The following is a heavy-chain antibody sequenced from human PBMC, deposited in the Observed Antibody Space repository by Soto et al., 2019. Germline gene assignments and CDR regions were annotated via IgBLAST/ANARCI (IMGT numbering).Heavy chain of an antibody. CDR1: GGSISSDDYY. CDR3: AREAGWGLPVDYYGMDV. CDR2: IYYSGST. Sequence: SETLSLTCTVSGGSISSDDYYWSWIRQPPGKGLEWIGYIYYSGSTYYNPSLKSRVTISVDTSKNQFSLKLSSVTAADTAVYYCAREAGWGLPVDYYGMDVWGQGTTVTVSS. V-gene: IGHV4-30-4*01. D-gene: IGHD1-26*01. J-gene: IGHJ6*02.